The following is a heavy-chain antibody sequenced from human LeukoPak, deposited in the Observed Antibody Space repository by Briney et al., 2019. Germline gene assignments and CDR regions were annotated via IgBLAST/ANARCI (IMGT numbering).Heavy chain of an antibody. D-gene: IGHD6-19*01. CDR2: ISGSGGST. Sequence: GGSLRLSCAASGFTFSSYAMSWVRQAPGKGLEWVSAISGSGGSTYYADSVKGRFTISRDNSKNTLYLQMNSLRAEDTALYYCAKGRYSSGWYRLDYWGQGTLVTVSS. CDR3: AKGRYSSGWYRLDY. J-gene: IGHJ4*02. CDR1: GFTFSSYA. V-gene: IGHV3-23*01.